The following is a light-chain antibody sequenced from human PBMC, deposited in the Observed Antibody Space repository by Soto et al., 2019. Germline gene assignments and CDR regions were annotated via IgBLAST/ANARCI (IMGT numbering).Light chain of an antibody. V-gene: IGKV3-15*01. CDR1: QSVSSN. CDR2: GAS. Sequence: EIVMTQSPATLSVSPGARATLSCRASQSVSSNLAWYQQKPGQAPRLLIYGASTRATGVPARFSGSRSGTEFPLTISSLQSEDFTVYYCQQYNNWPPTFGQGTRLEMK. J-gene: IGKJ5*01. CDR3: QQYNNWPPT.